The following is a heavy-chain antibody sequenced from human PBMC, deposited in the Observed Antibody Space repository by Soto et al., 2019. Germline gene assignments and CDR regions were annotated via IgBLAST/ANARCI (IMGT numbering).Heavy chain of an antibody. CDR1: GFTFSDYS. CDR3: VRAGHVFDVHYYGMDL. CDR2: ISSSGTYI. D-gene: IGHD3-10*01. V-gene: IGHV3-21*01. Sequence: GGSLRLSCEASGFTFSDYSIDFGRHSPCKWLEWVSSISSSGTYIYYADSVKGRFAISRDNANNVMYLQMDTLRAEDTAVYYCVRAGHVFDVHYYGMDLWGQGTTVTVSS. J-gene: IGHJ6*02.